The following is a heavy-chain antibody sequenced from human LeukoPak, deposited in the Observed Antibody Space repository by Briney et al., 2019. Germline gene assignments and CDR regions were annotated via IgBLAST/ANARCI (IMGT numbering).Heavy chain of an antibody. V-gene: IGHV4-39*07. J-gene: IGHJ5*02. Sequence: PSETLSLTCTVSGGSISSSSYYWGWIRQPPGKGLEWIGSIYYSGSTYYNPSLKSRVTISVDTSKNQFSLKLSSVTAADTAVYYCALTGQLLEANWFDPWGQGTLVTVSS. CDR1: GGSISSSSYY. CDR2: IYYSGST. D-gene: IGHD2-2*01. CDR3: ALTGQLLEANWFDP.